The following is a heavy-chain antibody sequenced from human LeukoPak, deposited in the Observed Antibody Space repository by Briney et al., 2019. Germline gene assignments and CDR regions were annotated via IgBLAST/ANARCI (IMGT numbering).Heavy chain of an antibody. CDR1: GGSINTKTHY. Sequence: SETLSLTCTVSGGSINTKTHYWACIRQTPGKGLEWIGSVFYNGNTYYNPSLKSRVTISVDTSKNQLSLRLTSVTAADTAVYYCAKHGEDNSGYYADFFDHYGQGTLVTVSS. J-gene: IGHJ4*02. CDR3: AKHGEDNSGYYADFFDH. CDR2: VFYNGNT. V-gene: IGHV4-39*01. D-gene: IGHD3-22*01.